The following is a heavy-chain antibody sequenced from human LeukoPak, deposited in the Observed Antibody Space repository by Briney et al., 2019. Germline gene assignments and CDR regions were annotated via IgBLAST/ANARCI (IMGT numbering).Heavy chain of an antibody. V-gene: IGHV3-7*01. Sequence: GGSLRLSCAASGFTFSSYGMHWVRQAPGKGLEWVANIKQDGSEKYYVDSVKGRFTISRDNAKNSLYLQMNSLRAEDTAVYYCARAGSITMIVVARGFGYWGQGTLVTVSS. CDR1: GFTFSSYG. CDR2: IKQDGSEK. J-gene: IGHJ4*02. D-gene: IGHD3-22*01. CDR3: ARAGSITMIVVARGFGY.